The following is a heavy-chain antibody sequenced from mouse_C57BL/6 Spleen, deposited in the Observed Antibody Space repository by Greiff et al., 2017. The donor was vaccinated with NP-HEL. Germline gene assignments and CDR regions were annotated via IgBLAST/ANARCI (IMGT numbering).Heavy chain of an antibody. CDR2: INPSSGYT. CDR3: ARFYDGYYAYAMDY. CDR1: GYTFTSYT. D-gene: IGHD2-3*01. Sequence: QVQLQQSGAELARPGASVKMSCKASGYTFTSYTMHWVKQRPGQGLEWIGYINPSSGYTKYNQKFKDKATSTADKSSSTAYMQLSSLTSEDSAVYYCARFYDGYYAYAMDYWGQGTSVTVSS. V-gene: IGHV1-4*01. J-gene: IGHJ4*01.